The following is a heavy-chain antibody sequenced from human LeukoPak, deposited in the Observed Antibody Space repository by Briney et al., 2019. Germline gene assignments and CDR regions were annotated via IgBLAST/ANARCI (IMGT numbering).Heavy chain of an antibody. J-gene: IGHJ3*02. CDR3: AKRIVGSSWYGAFDI. D-gene: IGHD6-13*01. V-gene: IGHV3-23*01. CDR1: GFTFSIHA. CDR2: ISGSGGST. Sequence: GGSLRLSCVASGFTFSIHAMSWVRQAPGKGLEWVSAISGSGGSTYYADSVKGRFTISRDNSKNTLYLQMNSLRAEDTAVYYCAKRIVGSSWYGAFDIWGQGTMVTVSS.